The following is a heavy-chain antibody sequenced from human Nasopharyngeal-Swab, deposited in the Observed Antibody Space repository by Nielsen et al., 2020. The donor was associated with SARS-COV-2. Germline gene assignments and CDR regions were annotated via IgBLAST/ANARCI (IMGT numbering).Heavy chain of an antibody. CDR1: GFSLATSGVG. CDR3: ARVSSWSNFDY. Sequence: SGPTLVKPTQTLTLTCTFSGFSLATSGVGVGWIRQPPGKALEWLTLIFWDDDKRYSPSLKSRLTITKDTSKNQVVLTMTNMDPVDTATYYCARVSSWSNFDYWGQGTLVTVSS. V-gene: IGHV2-5*02. CDR2: IFWDDDK. D-gene: IGHD6-13*01. J-gene: IGHJ4*02.